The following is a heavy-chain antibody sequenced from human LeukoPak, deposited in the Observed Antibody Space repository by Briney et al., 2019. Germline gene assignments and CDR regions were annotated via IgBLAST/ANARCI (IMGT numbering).Heavy chain of an antibody. Sequence: ASVKVSCKASGYTFTGYYMHWVRQAPGQGLEWMGWINPNSGGTNYAQKFQGRVTMTRDTSISTAYMELSRLRSDDTAVYYCGRGIAARPVRPGKDYWYFDLWGRGTLVTVSS. CDR1: GYTFTGYY. D-gene: IGHD6-6*01. CDR2: INPNSGGT. V-gene: IGHV1-2*02. J-gene: IGHJ2*01. CDR3: GRGIAARPVRPGKDYWYFDL.